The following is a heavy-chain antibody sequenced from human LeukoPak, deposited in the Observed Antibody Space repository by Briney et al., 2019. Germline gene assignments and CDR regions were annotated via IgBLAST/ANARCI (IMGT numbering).Heavy chain of an antibody. Sequence: GSLRLSCAASGFTFSSYSMNWVRQAPGKGLEWVSSISSSSSYIYYADSVKGRFTISRDNAKNSLYLQMNSLRAEDTAVYYCASGSTTVVTGGYWGQGTLVTVSS. CDR3: ASGSTTVVTGGY. CDR2: ISSSSSYI. CDR1: GFTFSSYS. V-gene: IGHV3-21*01. J-gene: IGHJ4*02. D-gene: IGHD4-23*01.